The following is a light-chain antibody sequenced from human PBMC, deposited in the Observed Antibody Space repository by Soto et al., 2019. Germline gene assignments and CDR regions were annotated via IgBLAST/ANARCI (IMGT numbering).Light chain of an antibody. CDR2: AAS. V-gene: IGKV3-20*01. Sequence: EIVLTQSPGTLPLSPGERATLSCRASLSVASNYLAWYQQKPDQAPRLLIYAASGRATGIPDRFSGSGSGTDFTLTISSLEPEDFAVYYCQQYGSAPWTFGQGTKVEIK. CDR3: QQYGSAPWT. J-gene: IGKJ1*01. CDR1: LSVASNY.